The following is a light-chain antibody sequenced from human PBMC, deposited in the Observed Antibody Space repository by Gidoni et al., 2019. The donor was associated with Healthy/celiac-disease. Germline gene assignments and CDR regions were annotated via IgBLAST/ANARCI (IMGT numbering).Light chain of an antibody. V-gene: IGLV2-23*01. CDR3: CSYAGSGTWV. CDR1: SSDVGSYNL. CDR2: EGN. J-gene: IGLJ3*02. Sequence: QSALTQPASVSGSPGPSITISCTGTSSDVGSYNLVSWYQQHPGKAPKLMIYEGNKRPSGVSNRFSGSKSGNTASLTMSGLQAEDEADYYCCSYAGSGTWVFGGGTKLTVL.